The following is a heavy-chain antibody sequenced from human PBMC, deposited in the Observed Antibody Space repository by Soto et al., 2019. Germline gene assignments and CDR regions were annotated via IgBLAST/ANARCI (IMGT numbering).Heavy chain of an antibody. J-gene: IGHJ4*02. CDR3: ARGPRWVVAAPFDY. V-gene: IGHV3-33*01. D-gene: IGHD2-15*01. CDR2: IWYDGSNK. Sequence: QVQLVESGGGVVQPGRSLRLSCAASGFTFSSYGMHWVRQAPGKGLEWVAVIWYDGSNKYYADSVKGRFTISRDNSKNTLYLQMNSLRAEDTAVYYCARGPRWVVAAPFDYWGQGTLVTVSS. CDR1: GFTFSSYG.